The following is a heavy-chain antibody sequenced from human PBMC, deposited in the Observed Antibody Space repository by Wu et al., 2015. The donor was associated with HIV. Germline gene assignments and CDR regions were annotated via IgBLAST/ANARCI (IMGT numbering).Heavy chain of an antibody. V-gene: IGHV1-69*05. CDR3: ARDRGQYESSGYNY. J-gene: IGHJ4*02. CDR1: GGTFSSYA. Sequence: QVQLVQSGAEVKKPGSSVKVSCKSSGGTFSSYAISWVRQAPGQGLEWMGRIIPMFGAAHYAQMFQGRVTITTDESTGTVYMELSSLRSEDTAIYYCARDRGQYESSGYNYWGQGTLVTVSS. D-gene: IGHD3-22*01. CDR2: IIPMFGAA.